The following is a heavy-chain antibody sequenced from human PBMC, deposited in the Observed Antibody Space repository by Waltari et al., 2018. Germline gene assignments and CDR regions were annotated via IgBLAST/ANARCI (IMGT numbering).Heavy chain of an antibody. Sequence: EVQLVESGGGLVQPGGSLRLSCAASGFTFSSYSMNWVRQAPGKGLGWILYISTSSSPIYYADSVKGRFTISRDNAKNSLYLQMNSLRAEDTAVYYCARGRVNGYMDVWGKGTTVTVSS. V-gene: IGHV3-48*04. CDR2: ISTSSSPI. CDR3: ARGRVNGYMDV. D-gene: IGHD3-10*01. J-gene: IGHJ6*03. CDR1: GFTFSSYS.